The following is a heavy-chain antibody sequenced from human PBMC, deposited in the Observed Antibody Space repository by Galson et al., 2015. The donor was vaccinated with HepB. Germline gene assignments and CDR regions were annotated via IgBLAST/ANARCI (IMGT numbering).Heavy chain of an antibody. D-gene: IGHD3-3*01. V-gene: IGHV3-73*01. Sequence: SLRLSCAASGFTFSGSSVHWVRQASGKGLEWVGRIRSKPNNYATAYAASVKGRFTISRDDSKNTAYLQMNSLKTEDTAVYYCTRRDDFWSSSSDYWGQGTLVTVSS. CDR1: GFTFSGSS. CDR3: TRRDDFWSSSSDY. J-gene: IGHJ4*02. CDR2: IRSKPNNYAT.